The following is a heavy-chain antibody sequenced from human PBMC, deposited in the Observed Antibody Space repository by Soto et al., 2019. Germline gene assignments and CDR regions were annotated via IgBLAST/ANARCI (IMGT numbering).Heavy chain of an antibody. V-gene: IGHV1-3*01. J-gene: IGHJ4*02. CDR1: GYTFTSYA. CDR2: INAGNGNT. CDR3: ARWGYGDYGGFDY. D-gene: IGHD4-17*01. Sequence: HVQLVQSGAEVKKPGASVKVSCKASGYTFTSYAMHWVRQAPGQRLEWMGWINAGNGNTKYSQKFQGRVTITRDTFASPAYMELSSLRYEDTAVYYCARWGYGDYGGFDYWGQGTLVTVSS.